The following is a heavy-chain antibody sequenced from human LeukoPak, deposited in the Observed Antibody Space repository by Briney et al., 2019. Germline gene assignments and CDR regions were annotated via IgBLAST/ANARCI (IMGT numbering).Heavy chain of an antibody. Sequence: GGSLRLSCAASGFTYSSYCMNWVRQSPGKGLEWVSFISSSSTYIYYADAVKGRFTISRDNAKNSLYLQMNSLRAEDTAVYYCASGYYDSSGFAYWGQGTLVTVSS. V-gene: IGHV3-21*01. CDR1: GFTYSSYC. J-gene: IGHJ4*02. CDR2: ISSSSTYI. CDR3: ASGYYDSSGFAY. D-gene: IGHD3-22*01.